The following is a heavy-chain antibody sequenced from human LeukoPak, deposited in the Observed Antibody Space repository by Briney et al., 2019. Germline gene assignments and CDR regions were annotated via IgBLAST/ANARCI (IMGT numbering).Heavy chain of an antibody. CDR1: EFTVSGDY. V-gene: IGHV3-23*01. CDR3: AKILEHPYYFDY. CDR2: ISGSGGST. D-gene: IGHD2/OR15-2a*01. J-gene: IGHJ4*02. Sequence: PGGSLRLSCAASEFTVSGDYMTWVRQAPGKGLEWVSAISGSGGSTYYADSVKGRFTISRDNSKNTLYLQMNSLRAEDTAVYYCAKILEHPYYFDYWGQGTLVTVSS.